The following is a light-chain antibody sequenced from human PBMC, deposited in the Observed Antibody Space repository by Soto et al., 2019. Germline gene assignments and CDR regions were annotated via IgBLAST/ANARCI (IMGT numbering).Light chain of an antibody. J-gene: IGLJ2*01. V-gene: IGLV3-21*04. CDR2: YDS. CDR1: NIGSKS. Sequence: SYELTQPPSMSVAPGKTARITCGGNNIGSKSVHWYQQKPGQAPVLVIYYDSDRPSGIPERFSGSNSGNTATLTISRVEAGDEADYYCQVWDSSSDHCVVFGGGTKVTVL. CDR3: QVWDSSSDHCVV.